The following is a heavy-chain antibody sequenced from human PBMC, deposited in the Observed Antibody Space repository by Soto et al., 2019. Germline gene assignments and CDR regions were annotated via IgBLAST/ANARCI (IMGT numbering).Heavy chain of an antibody. V-gene: IGHV3-13*01. CDR1: GFTFSSYE. Sequence: GESLRLSCAASGFTFSSYEMHWDRQAKGKGLEWVSAIGTAGDTYNPGTVKGRFTISRENAKNSLYLQMNSLRAGDTAVYYCAGSGYCSGGSCPYDYYYGMDVWGQGTTVTVSS. CDR3: AGSGYCSGGSCPYDYYYGMDV. CDR2: IGTAGDT. D-gene: IGHD2-15*01. J-gene: IGHJ6*02.